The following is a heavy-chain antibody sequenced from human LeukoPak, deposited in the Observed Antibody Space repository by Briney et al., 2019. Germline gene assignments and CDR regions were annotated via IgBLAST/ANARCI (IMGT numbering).Heavy chain of an antibody. D-gene: IGHD2-21*02. CDR1: GGSISSSSYY. CDR2: IYYSGST. V-gene: IGHV4-39*07. J-gene: IGHJ5*02. CDR3: ARDFNCGAVCSITSWFDP. Sequence: PSETLSLTCTVSGGSISSSSYYWGWIRQPPGKGLEWIGSIYYSGSTYYNPSLRSRVTISVDTSKNQFSLKLSSVTAADTAVYYCARDFNCGAVCSITSWFDPWGLGTQVTVSS.